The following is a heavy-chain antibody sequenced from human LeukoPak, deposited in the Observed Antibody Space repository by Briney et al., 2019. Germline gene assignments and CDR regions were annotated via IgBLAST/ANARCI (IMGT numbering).Heavy chain of an antibody. J-gene: IGHJ4*02. D-gene: IGHD3-10*01. CDR3: ASFGIKGRGVIRTPQYYFDY. CDR2: ISSSSSYI. CDR1: GFTFSSYS. V-gene: IGHV3-21*01. Sequence: GGSLRLSCAASGFTFSSYSMNWVRQAPGKGLEWVSSISSSSSYIYYADSVKGRFTISRDNAKNSLYLQMNSLRAEDTAEYYRASFGIKGRGVIRTPQYYFDYWGQGTLVTVSS.